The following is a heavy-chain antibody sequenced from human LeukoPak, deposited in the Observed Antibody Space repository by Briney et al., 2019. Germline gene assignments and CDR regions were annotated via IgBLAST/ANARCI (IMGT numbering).Heavy chain of an antibody. CDR1: GFTVSSVY. CDR2: IYSGGST. D-gene: IGHD1-20*01. V-gene: IGHV3-66*01. CDR3: AARYNWNDGFDY. J-gene: IGHJ4*02. Sequence: GGSLTLSCAASGFTVSSVYMSWVRQAPGKGLEWVSIIYSGGSTFYTDSVKGRFTISRDNSKNTLYLQMNSLRGEDTAVYYCAARYNWNDGFDYWGQGTLVTVSS.